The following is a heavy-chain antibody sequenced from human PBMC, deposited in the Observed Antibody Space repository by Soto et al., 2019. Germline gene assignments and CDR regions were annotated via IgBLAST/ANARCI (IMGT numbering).Heavy chain of an antibody. J-gene: IGHJ4*02. Sequence: QVQLEESGGGLVKPGGSLRLSCAASGFTFSAGYMNWIRQAPNKGLEYISYIRSSGTSANYADSVNGRFTISRDNAKNSLYLQMNSLRAEDTAVYYCGRDRGGVTGPYFDYWGKGALVSV. CDR3: GRDRGGVTGPYFDY. CDR1: GFTFSAGY. V-gene: IGHV3-11*05. D-gene: IGHD3-10*01. CDR2: IRSSGTSA.